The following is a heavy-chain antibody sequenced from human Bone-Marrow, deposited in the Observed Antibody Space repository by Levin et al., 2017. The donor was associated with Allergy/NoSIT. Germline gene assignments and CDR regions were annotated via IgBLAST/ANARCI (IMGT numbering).Heavy chain of an antibody. D-gene: IGHD7-27*01. CDR2: IYYHGNS. CDR1: AGSISTGVHY. V-gene: IGHV4-31*03. CDR3: ARLTGDAFDI. J-gene: IGHJ3*02. Sequence: SQTLSLTCTVSAGSISTGVHYWSWVRQHPGKGLEWIGYIYYHGNSYYNPPLKSRVTISLDTSKNQFSLNLSSLTAADTAVYYCARLTGDAFDIWGQGTMVIVSS.